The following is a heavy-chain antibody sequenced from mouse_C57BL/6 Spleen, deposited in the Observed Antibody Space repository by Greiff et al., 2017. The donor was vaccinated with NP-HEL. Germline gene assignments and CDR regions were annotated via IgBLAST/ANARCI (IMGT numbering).Heavy chain of an antibody. Sequence: QVQLQQPGAELVMPGASVKLSCKASGYTFTSYWMHWVKQRPGQGLEWIGEIDPSDSYTNYNQKFKGKSTLTVDKSSSTAYMQLSSLTSEDSAVYYCERLGGNYGPYFVCWGKGTTLTVSS. CDR3: ERLGGNYGPYFVC. J-gene: IGHJ2*01. CDR1: GYTFTSYW. V-gene: IGHV1-69*01. D-gene: IGHD2-1*01. CDR2: IDPSDSYT.